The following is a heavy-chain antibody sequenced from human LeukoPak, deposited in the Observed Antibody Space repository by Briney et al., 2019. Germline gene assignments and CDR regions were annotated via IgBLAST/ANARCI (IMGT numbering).Heavy chain of an antibody. V-gene: IGHV3-30*18. D-gene: IGHD6-19*01. CDR1: GFTFSSYG. J-gene: IGHJ3*02. CDR2: ISYDGSNK. Sequence: GGSLRLSCAASGFTFSSYGMHWVRQAPGKGLEWVAVISYDGSNKYYADSVKGRFTISRDNSKNTLYLQMNSLRAEDTAVYYCAKRWIAVTTDAFDIWGQGTMGTVS. CDR3: AKRWIAVTTDAFDI.